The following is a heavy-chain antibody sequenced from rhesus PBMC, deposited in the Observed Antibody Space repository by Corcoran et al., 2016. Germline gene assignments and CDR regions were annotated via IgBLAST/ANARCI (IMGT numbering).Heavy chain of an antibody. V-gene: IGHV2-174*01. CDR2: IYWDDDK. CDR1: GFSPTTSGMG. J-gene: IGHJ4*01. CDR3: ARVGPSGGVATTVAADY. D-gene: IGHD4-29*01. Sequence: QVTLKESGPALVKPTQTLTLTCTFSGFSPTTSGMGVGWSRQPPGKAREGLALIYWDDDKRSSTSQKSRRTRSTGSSTNPVVLTVTNMDTVDAAAYSCARVGPSGGVATTVAADYWGPGVLVTVSS.